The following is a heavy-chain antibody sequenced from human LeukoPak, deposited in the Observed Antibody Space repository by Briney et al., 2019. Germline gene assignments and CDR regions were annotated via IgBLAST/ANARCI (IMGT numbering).Heavy chain of an antibody. J-gene: IGHJ2*01. Sequence: GGSLRLSCAASGFTFSSYSMNWVRQAPGKGLEWVSSISSSSSYIYYADSVKGRFTISRDNAKNSLYLQMNSLRAEDTAVYYCARDLPGVVVPKPNGYWYFDLWGRGTLVTVSS. CDR2: ISSSSSYI. D-gene: IGHD2-2*01. V-gene: IGHV3-21*01. CDR1: GFTFSSYS. CDR3: ARDLPGVVVPKPNGYWYFDL.